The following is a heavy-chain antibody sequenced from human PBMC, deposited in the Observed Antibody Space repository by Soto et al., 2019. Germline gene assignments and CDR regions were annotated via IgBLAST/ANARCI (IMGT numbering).Heavy chain of an antibody. J-gene: IGHJ3*01. CDR2: IAVDSGKT. D-gene: IGHD2-15*01. CDR3: AARHCGGGSCYSHEEAFEG. V-gene: IGHV1-58*01. CDR1: GFPFKSST. Sequence: SVRVSCKASGFPFKSSTVQWVRQARGQGLEWIGWIAVDSGKTKYAHLIQDRVAITRDLSTSTAYMELSSLRSEDTAVYYCAARHCGGGSCYSHEEAFEGWGQGTVVTVSS.